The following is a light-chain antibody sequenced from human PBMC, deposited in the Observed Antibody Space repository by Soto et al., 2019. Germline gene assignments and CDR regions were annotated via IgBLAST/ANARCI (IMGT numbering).Light chain of an antibody. V-gene: IGKV3-11*01. CDR1: QPVGGS. CDR2: ETA. Sequence: EIVLTQSPATLSLSPGESATLSCRASQPVGGSVAWYQQKPGQAPRLLIYETAKRATGIPARFSGSGSGTDFTLTLSGLEPEDVAVSYCQQRRSWPLSFGGGTKVEIK. CDR3: QQRRSWPLS. J-gene: IGKJ4*01.